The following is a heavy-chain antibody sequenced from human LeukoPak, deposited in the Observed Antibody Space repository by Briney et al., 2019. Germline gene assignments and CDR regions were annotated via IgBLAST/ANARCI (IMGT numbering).Heavy chain of an antibody. CDR3: ARDAYDDASES. D-gene: IGHD3-3*01. J-gene: IGHJ5*02. Sequence: GGSLRLSCAASGFTFSFYWMTWVRQAPGKGLEWVANLRPDGRDKYYAASVKGRFTISRDNAKNSLYLQMNGLRADDTAIYYCARDAYDDASESWGQGTLVTVSS. CDR2: LRPDGRDK. CDR1: GFTFSFYW. V-gene: IGHV3-7*01.